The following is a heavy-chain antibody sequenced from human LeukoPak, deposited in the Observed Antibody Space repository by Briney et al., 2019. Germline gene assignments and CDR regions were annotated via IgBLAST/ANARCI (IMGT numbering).Heavy chain of an antibody. V-gene: IGHV1-18*01. D-gene: IGHD1-26*01. J-gene: IGHJ5*02. CDR3: ARDNSVGETAWWFDP. Sequence: ASVKVSCKASGYTFTSYGISWVRQAPGQGLEWMGWISGYNGNAKYAQKVQGRVTMTRDMFTSTDYMGLTSLTSDDTAVYYCARDNSVGETAWWFDPWGQGTLVTVSS. CDR1: GYTFTSYG. CDR2: ISGYNGNA.